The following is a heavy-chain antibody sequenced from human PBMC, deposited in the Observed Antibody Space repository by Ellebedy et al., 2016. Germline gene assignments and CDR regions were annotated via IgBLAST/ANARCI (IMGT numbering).Heavy chain of an antibody. Sequence: ASVKVSXXASGYPFTGYYMHWVRQAPGQGLEWMGWINPNSGGTNYAQKFQGRVTMTRDTSISTAYMELSWLRSDDTAVYYCASGYCSGGSCRYYYYYGMDVWGQGTTVTVSS. CDR2: INPNSGGT. J-gene: IGHJ6*02. D-gene: IGHD2-15*01. CDR3: ASGYCSGGSCRYYYYYGMDV. CDR1: GYPFTGYY. V-gene: IGHV1-2*02.